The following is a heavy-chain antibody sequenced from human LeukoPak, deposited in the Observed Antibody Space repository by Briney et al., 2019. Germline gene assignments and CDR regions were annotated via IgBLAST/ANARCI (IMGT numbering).Heavy chain of an antibody. Sequence: PGGSLRLSCAASGFTFSSYSMNWVRQAPGKGLEWVSSISSSSSCIYYADSVKGRFTISRDNAKNSLYLQMNSLRAEDTAVYYCARSPWGSDAFDIWGQGTMVTVSS. J-gene: IGHJ3*02. CDR3: ARSPWGSDAFDI. V-gene: IGHV3-21*01. D-gene: IGHD3-16*01. CDR1: GFTFSSYS. CDR2: ISSSSSCI.